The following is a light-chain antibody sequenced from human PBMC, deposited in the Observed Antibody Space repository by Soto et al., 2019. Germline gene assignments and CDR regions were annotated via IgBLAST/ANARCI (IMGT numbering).Light chain of an antibody. CDR3: FSSTTDWPHV. V-gene: IGLV2-14*01. J-gene: IGLJ1*01. CDR2: EVS. Sequence: QSVLTQPASVSGSPGQSITISCTGSSSDIGAYNYVSWFQQYPGKAPKLIISEVSNRPSGVSNRFSGSKSGTAASLTISGLQTEDEADYFCFSSTTDWPHVFGTGTKVTVL. CDR1: SSDIGAYNY.